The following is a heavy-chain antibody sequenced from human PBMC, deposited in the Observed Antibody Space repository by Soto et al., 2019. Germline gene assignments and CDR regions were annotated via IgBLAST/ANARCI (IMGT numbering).Heavy chain of an antibody. CDR2: IYHSGST. V-gene: IGHV4-4*02. Sequence: SETLSLTCAVSGGSISSSNWLSWVRQPPGKGLEWIGEIYHSGSTNYNPSLKSRVTISVDKCKNQFSLKLSSVTAADTAVYYCAREIAVAGLGYWGQGTQVTVSS. J-gene: IGHJ4*02. CDR3: AREIAVAGLGY. CDR1: GGSISSSNW. D-gene: IGHD6-19*01.